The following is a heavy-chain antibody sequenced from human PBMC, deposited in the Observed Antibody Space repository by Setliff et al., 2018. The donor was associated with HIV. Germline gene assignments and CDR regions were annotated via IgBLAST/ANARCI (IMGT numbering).Heavy chain of an antibody. D-gene: IGHD1-26*01. J-gene: IGHJ3*01. Sequence: GASVKVSCKTSGYTFTAYYIYWVRQAPGHGLELMGRIHPNTGSTNYLQEFQGRVTITSDTSMSTVYMALTGLTSDDTAVYYCAKQGYSDSLYAFDVWGQGTMVTVSS. CDR3: AKQGYSDSLYAFDV. CDR1: GYTFTAYY. CDR2: IHPNTGST. V-gene: IGHV1-2*06.